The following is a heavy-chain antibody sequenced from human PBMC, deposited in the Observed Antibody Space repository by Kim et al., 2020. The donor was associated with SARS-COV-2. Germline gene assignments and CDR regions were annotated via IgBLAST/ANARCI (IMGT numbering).Heavy chain of an antibody. Sequence: LKDRATISEDTTKNQFSLKLSCVTAADTAVYYCARHRLGYSYGFVPCFDYWGQGTLVTVSS. D-gene: IGHD5-18*01. V-gene: IGHV4-39*01. J-gene: IGHJ4*02. CDR3: ARHRLGYSYGFVPCFDY.